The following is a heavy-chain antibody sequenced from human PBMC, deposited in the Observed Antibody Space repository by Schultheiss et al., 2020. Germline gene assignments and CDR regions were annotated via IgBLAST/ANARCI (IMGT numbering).Heavy chain of an antibody. Sequence: GGSLRLSCAASGFTFDDYAMHWVRQAPGKGLEWVGRIKSKANGGTTDYTAPVKGRFTISRENAKNSLYLQMNSLRAEDTAVYYCARAVAGSFDYWGQGTLVTVSS. V-gene: IGHV3-15*07. J-gene: IGHJ4*02. CDR2: IKSKANGGTT. CDR3: ARAVAGSFDY. D-gene: IGHD6-19*01. CDR1: GFTFDDYA.